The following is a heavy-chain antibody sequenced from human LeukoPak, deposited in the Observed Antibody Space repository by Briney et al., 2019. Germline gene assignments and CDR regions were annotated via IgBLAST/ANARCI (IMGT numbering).Heavy chain of an antibody. CDR1: GGSISSYY. V-gene: IGHV4-34*01. J-gene: IGHJ5*02. Sequence: SETLSLTCTVSGGSISSYYWSWIRQPPGKGLEWIGEINHSGSTNYNPSLKSRVTISVDTSKNQFSLKLSSVTAADTAVYYCARERFGPWGQGTLVTVSS. CDR3: ARERFGP. CDR2: INHSGST.